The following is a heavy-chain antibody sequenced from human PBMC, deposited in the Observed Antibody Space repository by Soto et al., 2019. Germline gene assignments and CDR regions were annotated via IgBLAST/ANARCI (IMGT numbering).Heavy chain of an antibody. Sequence: XTLSLACNVSGGSVNSDNYYWTWVRQPPGKGLEWIGDIQNSGTTSYNTYLHNRVTIAIDTSKNQYSLKLTSFTAADAALYYCARDIRGFRRALDYWGRGTPGTVSS. V-gene: IGHV4-61*01. CDR2: IQNSGTT. D-gene: IGHD5-18*01. J-gene: IGHJ4*02. CDR1: GGSVNSDNYY. CDR3: ARDIRGFRRALDY.